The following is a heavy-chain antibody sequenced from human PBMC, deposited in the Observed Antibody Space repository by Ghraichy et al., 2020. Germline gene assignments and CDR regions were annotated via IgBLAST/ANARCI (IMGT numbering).Heavy chain of an antibody. Sequence: GGSLRLSCAASGFTFSSYAMTWVRQAPGKGLEWVSAISGSGGSTYYADSVKGRFTISRDNSKNTLSLQMNSLRAEDTAVYYCAKDRGGGGWFSYGMNVWGQGTTVTVSS. D-gene: IGHD6-19*01. V-gene: IGHV3-23*01. CDR1: GFTFSSYA. CDR2: ISGSGGST. CDR3: AKDRGGGGWFSYGMNV. J-gene: IGHJ6*02.